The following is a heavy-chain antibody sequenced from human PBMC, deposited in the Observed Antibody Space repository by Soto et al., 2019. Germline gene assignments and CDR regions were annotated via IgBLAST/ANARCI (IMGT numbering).Heavy chain of an antibody. CDR2: IIPIFGTA. CDR3: ALWGFRDGNNSKYNYSGMDV. Sequence: VRLVQSGAEVKKPGSSVKLSCKASGGTFNRYTISWVRQAPGQGLEWMGGIIPIFGTANYAQKFQGRVAIIADESTSAAYMELRSLRSEDTAVYYCALWGFRDGNNSKYNYSGMDVWGQGTTVTVPS. J-gene: IGHJ6*02. V-gene: IGHV1-69*01. CDR1: GGTFNRYT. D-gene: IGHD1-1*01.